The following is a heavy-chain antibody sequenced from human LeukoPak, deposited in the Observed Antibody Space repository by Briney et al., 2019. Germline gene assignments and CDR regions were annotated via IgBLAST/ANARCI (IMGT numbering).Heavy chain of an antibody. CDR3: TTGTHCSRSSCYELFDH. D-gene: IGHD2-2*01. V-gene: IGHV3-73*01. Sequence: GGSLRLSCAASGFTFSGSAMHWVRQASGKGLEWVGRIRNKADSYATAYAASVEGRFTISRDDSKNTAYLQMNSLKTEDTAVYYCTTGTHCSRSSCYELFDHWGQGSLVTVSS. CDR2: IRNKADSYAT. J-gene: IGHJ4*02. CDR1: GFTFSGSA.